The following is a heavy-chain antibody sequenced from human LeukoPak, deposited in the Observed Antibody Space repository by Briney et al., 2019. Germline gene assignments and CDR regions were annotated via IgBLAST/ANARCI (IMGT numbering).Heavy chain of an antibody. CDR3: ARGPISGWSADY. Sequence: GGSLRLSCAASGFTFSSYSMNWVRQAPGKGLEWVSSISSSSGYIYYADSVKGRFTISRDNAKNSLYLQMNSLRDEDTAVYYCARGPISGWSADYWGQGTLVTVSS. CDR1: GFTFSSYS. V-gene: IGHV3-21*01. J-gene: IGHJ4*02. CDR2: ISSSSGYI. D-gene: IGHD6-19*01.